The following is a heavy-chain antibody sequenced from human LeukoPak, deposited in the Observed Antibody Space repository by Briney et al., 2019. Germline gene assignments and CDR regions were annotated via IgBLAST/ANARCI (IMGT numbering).Heavy chain of an antibody. V-gene: IGHV1-69*01. CDR1: GGTFSSYA. D-gene: IGHD2-2*01. CDR2: IIPIFGTA. CDR3: AQLHCSSTSCYPRGTAFDY. J-gene: IGHJ4*02. Sequence: SVKVSCKASGGTFSSYAISWVRQAPGQGLEWMGGIIPIFGTANYAQKFQGRVTITADESTSTAYMELSSLRSEDTAVYYCAQLHCSSTSCYPRGTAFDYWGQGTLVTVSS.